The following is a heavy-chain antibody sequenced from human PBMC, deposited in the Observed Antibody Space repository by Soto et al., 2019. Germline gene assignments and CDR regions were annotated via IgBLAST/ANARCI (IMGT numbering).Heavy chain of an antibody. CDR3: AKDYSDGYNYECDY. CDR1: GFTFSNYA. J-gene: IGHJ4*02. V-gene: IGHV3-23*01. CDR2: VGPSGGST. Sequence: EVQLLESGGGLVQPGGSLRLSCAASGFTFSNYAMSWVRQAPGKGLEWVSGVGPSGGSTYYADSVKGRFTISRDNSKNTLYLQMNSLRAEDTAVYYCAKDYSDGYNYECDYWGQGTLVTVSS. D-gene: IGHD5-12*01.